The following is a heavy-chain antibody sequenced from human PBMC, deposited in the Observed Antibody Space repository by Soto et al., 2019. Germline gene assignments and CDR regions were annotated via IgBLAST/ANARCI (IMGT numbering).Heavy chain of an antibody. CDR3: ARRSTVTYDY. CDR1: GGSLTSNSYY. Sequence: TLSLTCTVSGGSLTSNSYYWGWIRQPPGKGLEWIGSFYYSQSTYFNPSLKSRVTISVETSKNQYSLKLSAVTAADTAVYYCARRSTVTYDYWGQGILVTVSS. CDR2: FYYSQST. D-gene: IGHD4-17*01. J-gene: IGHJ4*02. V-gene: IGHV4-39*01.